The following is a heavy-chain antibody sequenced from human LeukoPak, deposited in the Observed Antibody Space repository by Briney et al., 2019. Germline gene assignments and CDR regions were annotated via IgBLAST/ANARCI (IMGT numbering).Heavy chain of an antibody. CDR2: ISYDGSNK. CDR3: ARGTSMVRGAYFDY. Sequence: GGSLRLSCAASGFTFSSYAMHWVRQAPGKGLEWVAVISYDGSNKYYADSVKGRFTISRDNSKNTLYLQMNSPRAEDTAVYYCARGTSMVRGAYFDYWGQGTLVTVSS. V-gene: IGHV3-30-3*01. CDR1: GFTFSSYA. J-gene: IGHJ4*02. D-gene: IGHD3-10*01.